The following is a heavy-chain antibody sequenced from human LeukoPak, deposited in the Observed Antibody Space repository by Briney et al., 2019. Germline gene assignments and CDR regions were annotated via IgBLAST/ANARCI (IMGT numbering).Heavy chain of an antibody. V-gene: IGHV1-69*13. CDR2: IIPIFGSS. CDR1: GGTFNNYA. Sequence: ASVKVSCKASGGTFNNYAINWVRQAPGQGLEWMGGIIPIFGSSNYAQKFQGRVTITADESTTTAYMELSSLRSEDTAVYYCARDLRTIFGVVWKIDYWGQGTLVTVSS. J-gene: IGHJ4*02. CDR3: ARDLRTIFGVVWKIDY. D-gene: IGHD3-3*01.